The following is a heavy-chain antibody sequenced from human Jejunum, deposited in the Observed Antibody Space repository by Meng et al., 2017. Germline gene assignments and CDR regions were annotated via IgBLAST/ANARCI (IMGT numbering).Heavy chain of an antibody. D-gene: IGHD3-10*01. CDR1: GGPISSYY. CDR3: ARDSLEGSRRYFGMDV. Sequence: HVKGQGCCLGRLKPSELLSLTFTGSGGPISSYYWSWIRQPAGKGLEWIGRIYSSGNINSNPSLQGRVTMSLDTSKNQVSLKLSSVTAADTAMYYCARDSLEGSRRYFGMDVWGQGTTVTVSS. CDR2: IYSSGNI. V-gene: IGHV4-4*07. J-gene: IGHJ6*02.